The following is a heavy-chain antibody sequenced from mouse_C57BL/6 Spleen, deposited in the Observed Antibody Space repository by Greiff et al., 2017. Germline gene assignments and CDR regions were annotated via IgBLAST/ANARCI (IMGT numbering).Heavy chain of an antibody. CDR2: IDPSDSYT. CDR1: GYTFTSYW. J-gene: IGHJ4*01. Sequence: QVQLKQPGAELVKPGASVKLSCKASGYTFTSYWMQWVKQRPGQGLEWIGEIDPSDSYTNYNQKFKGKATLTVDTSSSTAYMQLSSLTSEDSAVYYCARGGGYDEDYYAMDYWGQGTSVTVSS. V-gene: IGHV1-50*01. CDR3: ARGGGYDEDYYAMDY. D-gene: IGHD2-2*01.